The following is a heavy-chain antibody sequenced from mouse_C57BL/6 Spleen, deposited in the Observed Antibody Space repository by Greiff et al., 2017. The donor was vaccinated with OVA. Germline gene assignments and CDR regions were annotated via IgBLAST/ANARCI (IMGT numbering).Heavy chain of an antibody. D-gene: IGHD1-1*01. Sequence: EVKLEGSGGGLVKPGGSLKLSCAASGFTFSSYAMSWVRQTPEKRLEWVATISDGGSYTYYPDNVKGRFTISRDNAKNNLYLQMSHLKSEDTAMYYCAREGYYGSSFAYWGQGTLVTVSA. CDR3: AREGYYGSSFAY. V-gene: IGHV5-4*01. J-gene: IGHJ3*01. CDR2: ISDGGSYT. CDR1: GFTFSSYA.